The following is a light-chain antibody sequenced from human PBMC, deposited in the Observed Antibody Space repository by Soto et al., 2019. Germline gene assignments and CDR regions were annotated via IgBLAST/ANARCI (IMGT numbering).Light chain of an antibody. J-gene: IGKJ2*02. CDR2: DAA. CDR1: QDIKNY. CDR3: QQFDSVPCT. Sequence: IQMTQSPSSLSASVGDRITITCQASQDIKNYVIWYQHKPGKAPKLLIYDAASLGTGVSSRFSGIGSGTHFTLAISSLQPEDIATYYCQQFDSVPCTFGQGTKLEIK. V-gene: IGKV1-33*01.